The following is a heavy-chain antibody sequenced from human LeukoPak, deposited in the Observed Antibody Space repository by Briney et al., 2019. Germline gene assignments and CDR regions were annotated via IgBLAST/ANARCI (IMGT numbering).Heavy chain of an antibody. V-gene: IGHV4-34*01. J-gene: IGHJ1*01. CDR1: GGSFSGYY. CDR2: INHSGST. CDR3: AKDHDSVAAAGNKY. Sequence: PSETLSLTCAVYGGSFSGYYWSWIRQPPGKGLEWIGEINHSGSTNYNPSLKSRVTISVDTSKNQFSLKLSSVTAADTAVYYCAKDHDSVAAAGNKYWGQGTLVTVSS. D-gene: IGHD6-13*01.